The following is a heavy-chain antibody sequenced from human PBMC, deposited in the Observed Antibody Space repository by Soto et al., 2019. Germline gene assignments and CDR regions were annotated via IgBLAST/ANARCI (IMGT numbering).Heavy chain of an antibody. V-gene: IGHV3-23*01. D-gene: IGHD2-15*01. CDR3: ARSLCMVAPDNEPFEY. Sequence: GGSLRLSCAGSGFPFSSYAMSWIRQTPEKGVVWVAAISGGGNDSYSADFVQGRFTLSRDNSRNILYLHMHSLRADDTAMYFCARSLCMVAPDNEPFEYWGQGTKVTVSS. J-gene: IGHJ4*02. CDR2: ISGGGNDS. CDR1: GFPFSSYA.